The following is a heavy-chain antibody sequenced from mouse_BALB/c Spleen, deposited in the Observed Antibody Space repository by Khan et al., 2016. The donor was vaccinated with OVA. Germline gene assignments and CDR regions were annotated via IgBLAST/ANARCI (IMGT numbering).Heavy chain of an antibody. V-gene: IGHV9-3-1*01. J-gene: IGHJ4*01. Sequence: QIQLVQSGPELKKPGETVKISCKASGYTFTNYGMNWVKQSPGKALKWMGWINTYTGEPTYADDFKGRFAFSLETSASPAYLQINNLKNEDTATYFCARPVDFSCTLDHWGQGTSVTVSS. CDR2: INTYTGEP. CDR3: ARPVDFSCTLDH. CDR1: GYTFTNYG.